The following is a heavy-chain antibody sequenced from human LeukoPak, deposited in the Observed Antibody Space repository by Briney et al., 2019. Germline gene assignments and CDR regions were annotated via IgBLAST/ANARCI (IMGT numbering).Heavy chain of an antibody. J-gene: IGHJ3*02. CDR2: IYYSGST. Sequence: PSETLSLTCTVSRGSISSYYWNWIRQPPGKGLEWIGYIYYSGSTNYNPSLKSRVTISVDTSKNQFSLKLSSVTAADTAVYYCAREVYYYDSSVPDAFDIWGQGTMVTVSS. D-gene: IGHD3-22*01. CDR3: AREVYYYDSSVPDAFDI. V-gene: IGHV4-59*01. CDR1: RGSISSYY.